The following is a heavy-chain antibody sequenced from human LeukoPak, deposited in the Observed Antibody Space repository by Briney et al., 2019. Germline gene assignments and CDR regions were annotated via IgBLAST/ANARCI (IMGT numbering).Heavy chain of an antibody. V-gene: IGHV3-33*01. J-gene: IGHJ4*02. CDR1: GFTFSSYG. D-gene: IGHD3-10*01. CDR2: IWYDGSNK. Sequence: GRSLRLSCAASGFTFSSYGMHWVRQAPGKGLEWVAVIWYDGSNKYYADSVKGRFTISRDNPKNTLYLQMNSLRAEDTAVYYCARDGSGSFDYWGQGTLVTVSS. CDR3: ARDGSGSFDY.